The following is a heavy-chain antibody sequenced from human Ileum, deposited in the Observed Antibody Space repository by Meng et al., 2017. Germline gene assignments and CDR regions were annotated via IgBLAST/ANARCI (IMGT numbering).Heavy chain of an antibody. Sequence: QVQLQESGPGLVKPSQTLSLTCTVSGGSISSGGYYWSWIRQHPGKGLEWIGHIYDSGSTYYNPSLKSRIAISGDTSKNQFSLNLSSVTAADTAVYYCARGGTAYFDYWGQGTLVTVSS. CDR3: ARGGTAYFDY. CDR1: GGSISSGGYY. V-gene: IGHV4-31*03. J-gene: IGHJ4*02. CDR2: IYDSGST. D-gene: IGHD1-1*01.